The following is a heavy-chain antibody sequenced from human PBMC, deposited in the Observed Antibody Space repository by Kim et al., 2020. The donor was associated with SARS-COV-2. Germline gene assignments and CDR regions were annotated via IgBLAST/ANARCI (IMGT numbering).Heavy chain of an antibody. CDR3: ATFLKYCSGSSCYSLDY. Sequence: GGSLRLSCAASGFAVGSNYMSWVRQAPGKGLEWVSIIYSGGNSYYADSVRGRFTISRDNSRNTVYLQMDSLRAEDAAVYYFATFLKYCSGSSCYSLDYWGQGTPVTVSS. D-gene: IGHD2-15*01. CDR1: GFAVGSNY. CDR2: IYSGGNS. J-gene: IGHJ4*02. V-gene: IGHV3-53*01.